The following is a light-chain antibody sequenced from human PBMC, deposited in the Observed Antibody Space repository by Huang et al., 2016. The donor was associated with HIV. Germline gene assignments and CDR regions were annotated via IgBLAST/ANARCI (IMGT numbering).Light chain of an antibody. CDR3: QQYNTSPRT. J-gene: IGKJ1*01. CDR2: GSS. V-gene: IGKV3-15*01. CDR1: QSVFKN. Sequence: ENLMTQSPSTLSVSPGESATLSCRAIQSVFKNLAWYQQKPGQAPKRLIYGSSTSAAGIPARFSGSGSGTDFSLTISSLQSEDFAVYYCQQYNTSPRTFGQGTKVEV.